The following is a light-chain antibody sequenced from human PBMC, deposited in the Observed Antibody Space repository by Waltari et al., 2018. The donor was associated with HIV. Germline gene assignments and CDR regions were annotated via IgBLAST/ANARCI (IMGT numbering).Light chain of an antibody. CDR3: QQYLGNSRT. J-gene: IGKJ1*01. CDR2: MAS. V-gene: IGKV1-5*03. Sequence: TPMTQSPSPLSASVRHRDTITCRATESITHWLAWYQQKPGKAPKLLISMASNLEEGVPSRFSGSGSGTDFTLTITSLQPDDFATYYCQQYLGNSRTFGQGTRV. CDR1: ESITHW.